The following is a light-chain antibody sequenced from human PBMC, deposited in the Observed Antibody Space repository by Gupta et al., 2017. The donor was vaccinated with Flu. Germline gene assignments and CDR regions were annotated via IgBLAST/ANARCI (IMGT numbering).Light chain of an antibody. CDR3: QVWDSSSDHFWV. CDR1: NNGSKS. Sequence: SYVLTPPPSVSVAPGQTARITCGGTNNGSKSVHWYQQTPGQAPVVVVHDDSDRPSGIPERFSGSNSGNTATLTITRVEAGDEADYYCQVWDSSSDHFWVFGGGTKLTVL. V-gene: IGLV3-21*02. CDR2: DDS. J-gene: IGLJ3*02.